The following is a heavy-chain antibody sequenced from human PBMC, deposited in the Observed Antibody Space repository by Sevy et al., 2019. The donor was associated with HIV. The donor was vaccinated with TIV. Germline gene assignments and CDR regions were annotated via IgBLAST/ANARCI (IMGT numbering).Heavy chain of an antibody. CDR3: TRDRTYSSGWLGNYFYDMDV. CDR2: INPNSGGT. J-gene: IGHJ6*02. CDR1: GYTFTGYY. V-gene: IGHV1-2*04. Sequence: ASMKVSCKASGYTFTGYYMHWVRQAPGQGLEWMGWINPNSGGTDYAQKFQGWVTMTRDTSITTAYMELSRLRSDDTAVYYCTRDRTYSSGWLGNYFYDMDVWGQGTTVTVSS. D-gene: IGHD6-19*01.